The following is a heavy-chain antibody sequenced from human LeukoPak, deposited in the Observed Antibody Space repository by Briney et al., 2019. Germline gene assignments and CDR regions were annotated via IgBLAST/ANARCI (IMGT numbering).Heavy chain of an antibody. Sequence: GRSLRLSCAASGFTLSSYAMHRVHQAPGKGLEWVAVISYDGSNKYYADSVKGRFTISRDNSKNTLYLQMNSLRAEDTAVYYCARASRVVTPWGWFDPWGQGTLVTVSS. CDR3: ARASRVVTPWGWFDP. V-gene: IGHV3-30*04. J-gene: IGHJ5*02. CDR1: GFTLSSYA. CDR2: ISYDGSNK. D-gene: IGHD4-23*01.